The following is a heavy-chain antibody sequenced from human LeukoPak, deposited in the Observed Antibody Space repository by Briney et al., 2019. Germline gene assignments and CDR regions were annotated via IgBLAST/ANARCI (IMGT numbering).Heavy chain of an antibody. CDR2: IDWDADK. Sequence: SGPTLVKPTQTLTLTCTFSGFSLSTSGVCVNWIRQPPGKALEWLARIDWDADKYFDTSLKTRLTISKDTSKNQVVLRMINMDPGDTATYYCARMGCGVYPNYFDFWGQGVLVTVSS. J-gene: IGHJ4*02. V-gene: IGHV2-70*11. CDR1: GFSLSTSGVC. CDR3: ARMGCGVYPNYFDF. D-gene: IGHD3-10*01.